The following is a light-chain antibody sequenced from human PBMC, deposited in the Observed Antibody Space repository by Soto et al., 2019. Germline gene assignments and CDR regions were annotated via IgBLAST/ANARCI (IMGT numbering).Light chain of an antibody. Sequence: QSALTQPASVSGSPGQSITISCTGTSSDVGGYNYVSWYQQHPGKAPQLMIYDVSNRPSGVSNRFSGSKSGNTASLTISGLQAEDEADYYCSSYTSRSTLVFGGGTKLTVL. CDR3: SSYTSRSTLV. CDR1: SSDVGGYNY. V-gene: IGLV2-14*01. CDR2: DVS. J-gene: IGLJ2*01.